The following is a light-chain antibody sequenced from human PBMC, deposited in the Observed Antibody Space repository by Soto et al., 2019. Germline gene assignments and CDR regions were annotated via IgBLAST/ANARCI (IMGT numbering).Light chain of an antibody. CDR1: SNDVGGYDY. V-gene: IGLV2-11*01. Sequence: QSALTQPASVSGSPGRSITISCTGTSNDVGGYDYVSWYRQHPDRAPRLLIYDVNKRPSGVPDRFSGSRSGNTASLTISGLQAEDEADYYCCSYAGSYTWVFGGGTKLTVL. J-gene: IGLJ3*02. CDR3: CSYAGSYTWV. CDR2: DVN.